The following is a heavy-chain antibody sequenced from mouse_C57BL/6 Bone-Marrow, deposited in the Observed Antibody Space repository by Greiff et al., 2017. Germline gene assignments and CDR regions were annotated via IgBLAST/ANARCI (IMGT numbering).Heavy chain of an antibody. Sequence: VQLQQSGPELVKPGASVKISCKASGYSFTGYYMNWLKQSPEKSLEWIGEINPSTGGTTYNQKFKAKATLTVDKSSSTAYMQLKSLTSEDSAVYYCAEANWAWFAYWGQGTLVTVSA. CDR1: GYSFTGYY. D-gene: IGHD4-1*01. CDR3: AEANWAWFAY. CDR2: INPSTGGT. V-gene: IGHV1-42*01. J-gene: IGHJ3*01.